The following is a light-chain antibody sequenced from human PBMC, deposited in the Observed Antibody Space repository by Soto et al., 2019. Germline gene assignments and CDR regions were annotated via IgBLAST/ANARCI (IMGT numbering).Light chain of an antibody. CDR2: DAT. CDR3: QQFAKSST. V-gene: IGKV1-5*01. CDR1: HNIERW. J-gene: IGKJ1*01. Sequence: QMTQSPSTLSASVGDRVTITCRARHNIERWMAWYQQKPGRAPSLLIFDATTLHSGVPSRFSGGGSGTEFTLTINGLQPDDFATYYCQQFAKSSTFGQGTTVEIK.